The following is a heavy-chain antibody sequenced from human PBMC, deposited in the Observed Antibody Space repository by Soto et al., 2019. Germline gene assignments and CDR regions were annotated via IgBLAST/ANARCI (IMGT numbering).Heavy chain of an antibody. D-gene: IGHD3-10*01. CDR2: ISYDGTIK. CDR1: GFTFTPYG. CDR3: AKDRAWQAGRYFYGMDV. Sequence: QVQLVESGGGVVQPGRSLRLSCAASGFTFTPYGMHWVRQVPGQGPEWVAVISYDGTIKHYADSVKGRFTISRDNSNNTLYLEMHSLRTEDTALYYCAKDRAWQAGRYFYGMDVRGQGTTVTVSS. J-gene: IGHJ6*02. V-gene: IGHV3-30*18.